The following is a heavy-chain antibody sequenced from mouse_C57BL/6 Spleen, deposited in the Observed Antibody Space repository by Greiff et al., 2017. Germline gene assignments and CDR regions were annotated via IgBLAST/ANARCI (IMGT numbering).Heavy chain of an antibody. CDR1: GYTFTSYW. Sequence: QVQLQQPGAELVRPGSSVKLSCKASGYTFTSYWMHWVKQRPIQGLEWIGNIDPSDSETHYNQKFKDKATLTVDKSSSTAYMQLSSLTSEDSAVYDCGRSTAQATSDDWGQGASVTVSS. CDR2: IDPSDSET. V-gene: IGHV1-52*01. J-gene: IGHJ4*01. CDR3: GRSTAQATSDD. D-gene: IGHD3-2*02.